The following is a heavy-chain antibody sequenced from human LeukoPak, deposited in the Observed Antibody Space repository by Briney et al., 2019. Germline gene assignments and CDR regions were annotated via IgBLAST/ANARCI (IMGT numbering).Heavy chain of an antibody. CDR3: AREEIVVNAFDY. Sequence: PGGSLRLSCAASGFTFSNAWMNWVRQAPGKGLEWVANIKQDGSEKYYVDSVKGRFTISRDNAKNSLYLQMNSLRAEDTAVYYCAREEIVVNAFDYWGQGTLVTVSS. D-gene: IGHD3-22*01. J-gene: IGHJ4*02. CDR1: GFTFSNAW. V-gene: IGHV3-7*01. CDR2: IKQDGSEK.